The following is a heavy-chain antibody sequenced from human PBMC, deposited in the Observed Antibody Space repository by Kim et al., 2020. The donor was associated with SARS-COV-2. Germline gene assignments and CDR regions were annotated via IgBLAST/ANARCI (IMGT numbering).Heavy chain of an antibody. D-gene: IGHD5-12*01. CDR2: ISYDGSNK. Sequence: GGSLRLSCAASGFTFSSYAMHWVRQAPGKGLEWVAVISYDGSNKYYADSVKGRFTISRDNSKNTLYLQMNSLRAEDTAVYYCARERWLQVRYYFDYWGQGTLVTVSS. CDR3: ARERWLQVRYYFDY. CDR1: GFTFSSYA. V-gene: IGHV3-30*04. J-gene: IGHJ4*02.